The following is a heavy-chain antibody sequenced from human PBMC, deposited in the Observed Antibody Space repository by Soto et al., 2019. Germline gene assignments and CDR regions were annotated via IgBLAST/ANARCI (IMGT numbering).Heavy chain of an antibody. CDR3: XXXXXXXXXXXXMXV. Sequence: QVQLQESGPGLVRPAGTLSLTCAVSGGSISSSNWWTWVRQPPGKGLEWIGEIYHSGSTNYNPSLKSRVTISVDKSTTQFSRPLSSVTAADTALFXXXXXXXXXXXXXXMXVWGQGTTVTVSS. V-gene: IGHV4-4*01. CDR1: GGSISSSNW. CDR2: IYHSGST. J-gene: IGHJ6*02.